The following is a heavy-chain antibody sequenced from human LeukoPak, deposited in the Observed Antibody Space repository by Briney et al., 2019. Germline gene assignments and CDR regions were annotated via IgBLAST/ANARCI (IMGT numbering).Heavy chain of an antibody. J-gene: IGHJ2*01. D-gene: IGHD6-25*01. CDR1: GGSISSYY. V-gene: IGHV4-59*04. CDR3: ARYSSAWPYWYFDL. Sequence: SETLSLTCTVSGGSISSYYWSWIRQPPGQGLEWIGYISHSGSTYYNPSLKSRVTISVDVSKHQFSLKLNSVPAADTAVYYCARYSSAWPYWYFDLWGRGTLVTVSS. CDR2: ISHSGST.